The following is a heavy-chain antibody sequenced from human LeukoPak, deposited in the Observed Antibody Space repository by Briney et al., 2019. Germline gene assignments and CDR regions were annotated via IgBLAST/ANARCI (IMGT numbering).Heavy chain of an antibody. V-gene: IGHV4-59*01. CDR3: ARYYDSSGFSFDY. D-gene: IGHD3-22*01. CDR1: GGSISSYY. Sequence: SETLSLTCTDSGGSISSYYWSWIRQPPGKGLEWIGYIYYSGSTNYNPSLKSRVTISVDTSKNQFSLKLSSVTAADTAVYYCARYYDSSGFSFDYWGQGTLVTVSS. J-gene: IGHJ4*02. CDR2: IYYSGST.